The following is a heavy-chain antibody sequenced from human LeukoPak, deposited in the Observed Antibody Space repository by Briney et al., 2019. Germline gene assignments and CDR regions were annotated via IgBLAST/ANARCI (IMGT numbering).Heavy chain of an antibody. CDR1: GGSISSSTSY. D-gene: IGHD2-2*01. CDR2: LYYSGST. Sequence: SETLSLTCTVSGGSISSSTSYWTWIRQPPGKGLEWIGSLYYSGSTSYNPSLKSRVTISVDTSKNQFSLKLSSVTAADTAVYYCARERPIVPAARPTGFDPWGQGTLVTVSS. CDR3: ARERPIVPAARPTGFDP. V-gene: IGHV4-39*07. J-gene: IGHJ5*02.